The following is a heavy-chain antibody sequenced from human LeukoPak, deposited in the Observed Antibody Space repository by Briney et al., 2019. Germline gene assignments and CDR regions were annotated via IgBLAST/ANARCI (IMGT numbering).Heavy chain of an antibody. Sequence: GGSLRLSCAASGFTFSSYSMNWVRQAPGKGLEWVSYISSSSSTIYYAGSVKGRFTISRDNAKNSLYLQMNSLRAEDTAVYYCARTGDYGGLDYWGQGTLVTVSS. CDR3: ARTGDYGGLDY. J-gene: IGHJ4*02. CDR2: ISSSSSTI. CDR1: GFTFSSYS. V-gene: IGHV3-48*01. D-gene: IGHD4-23*01.